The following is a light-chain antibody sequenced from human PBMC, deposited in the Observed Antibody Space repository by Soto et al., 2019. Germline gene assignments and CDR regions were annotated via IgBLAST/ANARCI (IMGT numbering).Light chain of an antibody. CDR3: HQRSNWPLT. V-gene: IGKV3-11*01. Sequence: ELVLTQSPATLSLSPGDSATLACRASQSVSRYLAWYQQRPGQALRLLIYDASKMATGIPARFSGSGSGTDFTLTISSLEPEDFAVYFCHQRSNWPLTFGGGTKLEIK. CDR1: QSVSRY. CDR2: DAS. J-gene: IGKJ4*01.